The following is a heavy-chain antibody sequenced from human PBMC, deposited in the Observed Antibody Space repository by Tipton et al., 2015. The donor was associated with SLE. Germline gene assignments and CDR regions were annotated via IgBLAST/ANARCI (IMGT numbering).Heavy chain of an antibody. CDR2: IKKDGSER. Sequence: SLRLSCAASGFMFSSYSMNWVRQAPGKGLEWVANIKKDGSERYYVDTLKDRFTISRDNARDTLYLEMHSLRLEDTAVYYCASDREFRNYFYYYMDVWGKGTTVTVSS. D-gene: IGHD3-10*01. CDR3: ASDREFRNYFYYYMDV. V-gene: IGHV3-7*01. CDR1: GFMFSSYS. J-gene: IGHJ6*03.